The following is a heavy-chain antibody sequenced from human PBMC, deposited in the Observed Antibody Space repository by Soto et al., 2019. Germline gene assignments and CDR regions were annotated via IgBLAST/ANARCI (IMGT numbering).Heavy chain of an antibody. CDR2: ISGSGGST. Sequence: GGSLRLSCAASGFTFSSYAMSWVRQAPGKGLEWVSAISGSGGSTYYADSVKGRFTISRDNSKNTLYLQMNSLRAEDTAVYYCAKAGSCRSTSCPPWYYGMDVWGQGTKVTVYS. J-gene: IGHJ6*02. V-gene: IGHV3-23*01. D-gene: IGHD2-2*01. CDR3: AKAGSCRSTSCPPWYYGMDV. CDR1: GFTFSSYA.